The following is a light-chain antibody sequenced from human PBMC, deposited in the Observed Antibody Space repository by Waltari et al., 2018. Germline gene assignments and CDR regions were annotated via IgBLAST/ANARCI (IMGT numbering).Light chain of an antibody. Sequence: EIVLTQSPATLSFSPWERATLSCRASQSIGRSLAWYQQRPGQVPRLLIYDVSSRATGIPARFSASGSGTDFTLTISSLEPEDFAVYYCQQRDSWPITFGQGTRLEIK. V-gene: IGKV3-11*01. J-gene: IGKJ5*01. CDR2: DVS. CDR3: QQRDSWPIT. CDR1: QSIGRS.